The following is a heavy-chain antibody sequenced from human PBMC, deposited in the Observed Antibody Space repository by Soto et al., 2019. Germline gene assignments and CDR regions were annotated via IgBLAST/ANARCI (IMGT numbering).Heavy chain of an antibody. CDR2: IYYSGST. V-gene: IGHV4-59*01. D-gene: IGHD5-12*01. CDR1: GGSISSYY. CDR3: ARDRGRGYSGYDLDYYYGMDV. J-gene: IGHJ6*02. Sequence: PSETLSLTCTVSGGSISSYYWSWIRQPPGKGLEWIGYIYYSGSTNYNPSLKSRVTISVDTSKNQFSLKLSSVAAADTAVYYCARDRGRGYSGYDLDYYYGMDVWGQGTTVTVS.